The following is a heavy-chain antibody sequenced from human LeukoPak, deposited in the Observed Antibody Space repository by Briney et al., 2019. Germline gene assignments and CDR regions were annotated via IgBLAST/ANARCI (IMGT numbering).Heavy chain of an antibody. J-gene: IGHJ5*02. CDR1: GFTVTSSY. CDR2: IYSGGNT. V-gene: IGHV3-53*01. Sequence: PGGSLRLSCAASGFTVTSSYMSWVRQAPGKGLEWVSVIYSGGNTFFADSVKGRFAVSRDNSRNTLYLQMNSLRAEDTAVYFCAKTVLYYDDLAGYYGGWFDLWGQGTLVTVSS. CDR3: AKTVLYYDDLAGYYGGWFDL. D-gene: IGHD3-9*01.